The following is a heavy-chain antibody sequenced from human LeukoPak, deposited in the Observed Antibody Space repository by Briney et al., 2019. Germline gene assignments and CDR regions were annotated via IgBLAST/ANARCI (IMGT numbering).Heavy chain of an antibody. CDR3: AKEYSGSMYYFDY. J-gene: IGHJ4*02. D-gene: IGHD1-26*01. V-gene: IGHV3-30*02. Sequence: GGSLRLSCAASGFTFDDYAMHWVRQAPGKGLEWVAFIRYDGSNKQYADPVKGRFTISRDNSKNTLYLQMNSLRAEDTALYYCAKEYSGSMYYFDYWGQGTLVTVSS. CDR2: IRYDGSNK. CDR1: GFTFDDYA.